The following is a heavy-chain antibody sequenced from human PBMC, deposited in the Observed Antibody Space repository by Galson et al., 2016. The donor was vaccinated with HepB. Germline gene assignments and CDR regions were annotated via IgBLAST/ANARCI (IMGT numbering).Heavy chain of an antibody. J-gene: IGHJ4*02. D-gene: IGHD3-10*01. Sequence: LRLSCAVSGFSFSRCAMNWVRQAPGKGLEWVSGISGGGGSTYYADSVKGRFTISRDNSMNILYLQMNSLRAEDTAVYYCAKDATMVRGISRSFFQRIQTAYYFDSWGQGTLVTVSS. CDR1: GFSFSRCA. V-gene: IGHV3-23*01. CDR3: AKDATMVRGISRSFFQRIQTAYYFDS. CDR2: ISGGGGST.